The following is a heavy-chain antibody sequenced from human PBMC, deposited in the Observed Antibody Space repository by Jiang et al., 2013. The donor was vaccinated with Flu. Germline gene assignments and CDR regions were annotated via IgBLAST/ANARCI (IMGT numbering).Heavy chain of an antibody. D-gene: IGHD4-23*01. V-gene: IGHV7-4-1*02. CDR3: ARANGGNSFLQLWFDP. CDR1: GYTFTTFA. Sequence: QSGSELKKPGASVKVSCKASGYTFTTFAINWVRQAPGQGLEWMGWINTNAGNPTYAQGFTGRFVFSLDTSVSTAYLQISSLKAEDTAVYYCARANGGNSFLQLWFDPWGQGTLVTVSS. CDR2: INTNAGNP. J-gene: IGHJ5*02.